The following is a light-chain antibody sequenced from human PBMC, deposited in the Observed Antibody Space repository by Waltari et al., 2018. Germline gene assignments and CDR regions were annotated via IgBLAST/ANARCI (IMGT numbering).Light chain of an antibody. Sequence: EMVLTQSPGTLSLSPGVGATLSCRTSQTIRTTYLAWYQQKPGQAPTLLIYGAFTRATGIPDRFTGSGSGTDFSLTISSLEPEDFATYYCQQYDVSPLTFGGGTKVEIK. V-gene: IGKV3-20*01. CDR2: GAF. CDR1: QTIRTTY. CDR3: QQYDVSPLT. J-gene: IGKJ4*01.